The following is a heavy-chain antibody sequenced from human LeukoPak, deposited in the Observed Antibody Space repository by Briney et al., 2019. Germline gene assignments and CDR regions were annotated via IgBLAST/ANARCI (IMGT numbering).Heavy chain of an antibody. D-gene: IGHD5-18*01. V-gene: IGHV3-11*05. CDR2: ISSSSSYT. Sequence: KPGGSLRLSCAASGFTFSDYYMSWIRQAPGKGLEWVSYISSSSSYTNYADSVKGRFTISRDNAKNSLYLQMNSLRAEDTAVHYCARDGGYSYGPHGYWGQGTLVTVSS. CDR3: ARDGGYSYGPHGY. J-gene: IGHJ4*02. CDR1: GFTFSDYY.